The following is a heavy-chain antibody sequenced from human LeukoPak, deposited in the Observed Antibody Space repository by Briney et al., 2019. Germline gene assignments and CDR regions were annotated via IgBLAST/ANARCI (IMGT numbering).Heavy chain of an antibody. J-gene: IGHJ6*02. D-gene: IGHD4-17*01. V-gene: IGHV3-21*01. Sequence: GGSLRLSCAASGFTFSSYSMNWVRQAPGKGLEWVSSISSSSSYIYYADSVKGRFTISRDNAKNSLYLQMNSLRAEDTAVYYCARTTVTTAIGGFYYYNYGMDVWGQGTTVTVSS. CDR1: GFTFSSYS. CDR2: ISSSSSYI. CDR3: ARTTVTTAIGGFYYYNYGMDV.